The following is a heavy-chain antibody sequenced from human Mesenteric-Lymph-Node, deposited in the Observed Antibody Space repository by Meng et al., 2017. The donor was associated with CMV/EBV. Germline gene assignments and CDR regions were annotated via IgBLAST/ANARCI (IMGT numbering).Heavy chain of an antibody. Sequence: ASVKVSCKASGYTFSRFDIHWVRQAPGQGLEWMGWVSPSSANTGYAQKFEGRVTMTRDNSINTVYMELSSLKSDDTAVYYCAREPYCGGDCAPGDAYWGQGTLVTVSS. V-gene: IGHV1-8*01. CDR3: AREPYCGGDCAPGDAY. CDR2: VSPSSANT. J-gene: IGHJ4*02. D-gene: IGHD2-21*01. CDR1: GYTFSRFD.